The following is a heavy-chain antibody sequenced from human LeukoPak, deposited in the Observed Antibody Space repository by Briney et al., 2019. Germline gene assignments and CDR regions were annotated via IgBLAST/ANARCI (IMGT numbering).Heavy chain of an antibody. D-gene: IGHD6-19*01. CDR2: IIPIFGTA. CDR1: GGTFSSYA. J-gene: IGHJ5*02. CDR3: ANGGYSSGRGWFDP. Sequence: ASVKVSCKASGGTFSSYAISWVRQAPGQGLEWMGGIIPIFGTANYAQKFQGRVTITADESTSTAYMELSSLRSEDTAVYYCANGGYSSGRGWFDPWGQGTLVTVSS. V-gene: IGHV1-69*01.